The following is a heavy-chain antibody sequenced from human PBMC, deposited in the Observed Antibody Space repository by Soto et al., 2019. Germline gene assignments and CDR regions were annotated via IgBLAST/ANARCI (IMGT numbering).Heavy chain of an antibody. CDR3: ARGNWTYYYGFDV. Sequence: HPGGSLRLSCAASEFTFDKYYMTWVRQAPGKGPEWVANIKPDGSEQYYVDSVKGRFTISRDNANNSLYLQMKSLRAEDTAVYFCARGNWTYYYGFDVWGQGTKVTVSS. CDR2: IKPDGSEQ. V-gene: IGHV3-7*01. J-gene: IGHJ6*02. CDR1: EFTFDKYY. D-gene: IGHD1-20*01.